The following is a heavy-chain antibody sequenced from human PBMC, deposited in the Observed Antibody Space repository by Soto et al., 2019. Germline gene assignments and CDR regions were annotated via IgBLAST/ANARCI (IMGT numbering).Heavy chain of an antibody. D-gene: IGHD3-10*01. CDR2: ISGFNGQT. CDR3: ARVDPRGVAVVRDY. CDR1: GNTFASHG. Sequence: ASVKVSCKASGNTFASHGFSWVRQAPGQGLEWMGWISGFNGQTNYALKFQGRVTLTTATSTSTAYMELRSLRSDDTAVHFCARVDPRGVAVVRDYWGRGTLVTVSS. V-gene: IGHV1-18*01. J-gene: IGHJ4*02.